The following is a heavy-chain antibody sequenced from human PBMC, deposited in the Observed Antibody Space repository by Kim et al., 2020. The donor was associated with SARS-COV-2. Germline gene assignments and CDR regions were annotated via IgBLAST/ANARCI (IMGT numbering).Heavy chain of an antibody. CDR3: ATRWETKGAMGY. CDR2: FDPEDGET. V-gene: IGHV1-24*01. Sequence: ASVKVSCKVSGYTLTELSMHWVRQAPGKGLEWMGGFDPEDGETIYAQKFQGRVTMTEDTSTDTAYMELSSLRSEDTAVYYCATRWETKGAMGYWGQGTLVTVSS. D-gene: IGHD1-26*01. J-gene: IGHJ4*02. CDR1: GYTLTELS.